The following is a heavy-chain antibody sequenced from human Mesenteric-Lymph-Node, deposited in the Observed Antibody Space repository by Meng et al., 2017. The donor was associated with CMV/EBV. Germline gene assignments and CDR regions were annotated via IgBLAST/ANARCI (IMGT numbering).Heavy chain of an antibody. J-gene: IGHJ4*02. CDR1: GFTFSSYD. V-gene: IGHV3-13*01. Sequence: GYLRLSCTASGFTFSSYDMHWVRQATGKGLEWVSAIGNGGDTYYPGSVKGRFIISRENAKNSLYLQMNSLRVGDTAVYYCVRGMGDYWGQGTLVTVSS. CDR2: IGNGGDT. CDR3: VRGMGDY.